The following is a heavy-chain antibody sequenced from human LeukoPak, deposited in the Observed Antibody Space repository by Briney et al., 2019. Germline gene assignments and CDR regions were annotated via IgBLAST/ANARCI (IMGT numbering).Heavy chain of an antibody. CDR2: INHIGST. V-gene: IGHV4-34*01. J-gene: IGHJ6*03. Sequence: SETLSLTCAVYGGSFSGYYWSWIRQPPGKGLEWIGEINHIGSTNYNPSLKRRVTISVDTSKNQFSLKLSSVTAADPAVYYCARRALLWFGAYYYYYMDVWGKGTTVTISS. CDR3: ARRALLWFGAYYYYYMDV. CDR1: GGSFSGYY. D-gene: IGHD3-10*01.